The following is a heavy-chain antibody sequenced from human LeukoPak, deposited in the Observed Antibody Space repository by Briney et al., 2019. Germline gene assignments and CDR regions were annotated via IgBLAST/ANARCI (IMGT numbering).Heavy chain of an antibody. V-gene: IGHV1-18*01. CDR2: ISAYNGNT. D-gene: IGHD2-15*01. Sequence: AXGXTFTSYGITWVRQAPGQGLEWMGWISAYNGNTNYAQKLQGRVTMTTDTSTSTAYMEVRRLRQDDKAGDYCEXXXXGXXSGXSXXXXXYWGQGTLVTVSS. CDR1: GXTFTSYG. J-gene: IGHJ4*02. CDR3: EXXXXGXXSGXSXXXXXY.